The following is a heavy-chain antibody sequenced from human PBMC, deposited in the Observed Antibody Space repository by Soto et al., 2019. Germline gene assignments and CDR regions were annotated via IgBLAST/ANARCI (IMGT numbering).Heavy chain of an antibody. V-gene: IGHV3-48*02. D-gene: IGHD3-3*01. CDR1: IFTFSNAW. J-gene: IGHJ4*02. CDR3: ARKGVAFDY. CDR2: ISTTSSSI. Sequence: GVSLRRSCASSIFTFSNAWMTWSRQAPGKGLEWISYISTTSSSIYYADSVKGRFTISRDNAKNSLFLQMNSLRDEDTAVYYCARKGVAFDYWGQGALVTVSS.